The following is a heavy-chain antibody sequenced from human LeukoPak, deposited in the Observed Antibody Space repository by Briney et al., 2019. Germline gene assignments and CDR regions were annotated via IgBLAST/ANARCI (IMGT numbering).Heavy chain of an antibody. CDR2: ISGSGGNT. Sequence: GGSLRLSCAASGFTFSSYAMSWVRQPPGKGLEWVSAISGSGGNTYYADSVKGRFTISRDNSKNTLYLQMNSLRGEDTAVYYCAKDPLGRDWFDPWGQGTLVTVSS. CDR1: GFTFSSYA. CDR3: AKDPLGRDWFDP. V-gene: IGHV3-23*01. D-gene: IGHD1-26*01. J-gene: IGHJ5*02.